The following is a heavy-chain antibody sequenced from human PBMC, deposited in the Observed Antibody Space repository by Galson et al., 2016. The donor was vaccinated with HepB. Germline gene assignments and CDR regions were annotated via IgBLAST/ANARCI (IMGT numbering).Heavy chain of an antibody. D-gene: IGHD2-15*01. V-gene: IGHV3-48*02. CDR2: ISSSSSSI. Sequence: SLRLSCAASGFTFSTYWMSWVRQAPGKGLEWVSYISSSSSSIYYADSVKGRFTISRDNAKNSLYLQMNSLRDEDTAVYYCATQYCSGGSCYSAAPGYWYFDLWGRGTLVTVSS. CDR3: ATQYCSGGSCYSAAPGYWYFDL. CDR1: GFTFSTYW. J-gene: IGHJ2*01.